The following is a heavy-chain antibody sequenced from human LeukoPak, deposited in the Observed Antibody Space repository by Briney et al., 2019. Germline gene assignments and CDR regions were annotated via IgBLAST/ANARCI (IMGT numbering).Heavy chain of an antibody. CDR2: INPNSGGT. J-gene: IGHJ5*02. Sequence: ASVKVSCKASGYTFTGYYMHWVRQAPGQGLEWMGWINPNSGGTNYAQKFQGRVTMTRDTSISTAYMELSRLRSDDTAVYYCARDSPTLLNWFDPWGQGTLVTVSS. CDR1: GYTFTGYY. V-gene: IGHV1-2*02. CDR3: ARDSPTLLNWFDP.